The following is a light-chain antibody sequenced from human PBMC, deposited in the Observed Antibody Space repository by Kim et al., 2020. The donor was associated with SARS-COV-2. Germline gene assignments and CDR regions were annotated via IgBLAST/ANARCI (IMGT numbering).Light chain of an antibody. V-gene: IGKV3-20*01. CDR3: QQYDSTSRLT. Sequence: PGESAPPTRRASQSVSGTYIACYQQKPRQPPRLLIFGASSITTGIPDRISGRGSATAFTLTIIILEPEDFAVDYCQQYDSTSRLTFGQGTKVDIK. J-gene: IGKJ1*01. CDR1: QSVSGTY. CDR2: GAS.